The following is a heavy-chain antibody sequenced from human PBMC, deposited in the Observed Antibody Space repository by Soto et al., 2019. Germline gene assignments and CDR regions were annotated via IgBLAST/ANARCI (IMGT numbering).Heavy chain of an antibody. CDR2: IYYSGTT. CDR1: GGSFSGYY. V-gene: IGHV4-34*01. J-gene: IGHJ6*02. Sequence: QVQLQQWGAGLLKPSETLSLTCAVYGGSFSGYYWSWIRQHPGRGLEWIGVIYYSGTTYYNPSLKSRVIISVDTYKNQFSLKLSSVTAADTAVYYCARDTTGLTIFGVVRESSGVDVWGQGTTVTVSS. D-gene: IGHD3-3*01. CDR3: ARDTTGLTIFGVVRESSGVDV.